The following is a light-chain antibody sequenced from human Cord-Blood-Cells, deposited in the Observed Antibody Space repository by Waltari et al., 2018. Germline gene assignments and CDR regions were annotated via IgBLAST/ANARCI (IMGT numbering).Light chain of an antibody. CDR3: MQALQTPYT. Sequence: DIVMTQSPLSLPVIPGAPASTSCRASQSLLHSNGYNYLYWYLQKPGQSPQLLIYLGSNRASGVPDRFSGSGSSTDFTLKISRVEAEDVGVYYCMQALQTPYTFGQGTKLEIK. CDR2: LGS. V-gene: IGKV2-28*01. CDR1: QSLLHSNGYNY. J-gene: IGKJ2*01.